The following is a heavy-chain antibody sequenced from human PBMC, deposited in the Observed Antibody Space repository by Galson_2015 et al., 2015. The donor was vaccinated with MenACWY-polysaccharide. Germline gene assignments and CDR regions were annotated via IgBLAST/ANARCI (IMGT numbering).Heavy chain of an antibody. CDR1: GFTFSKYW. V-gene: IGHV3-7*01. D-gene: IGHD6-13*01. CDR2: IKQVGSEK. J-gene: IGHJ4*01. CDR3: ARDILGGSNWYKGLDY. Sequence: SLRLSCAASGFTFSKYWMSWVRQAPGKGLEWVANIKQVGSEKYYVDSVKGRFTISRDNARNSLYLQMNTLRAEDTAVYYCARDILGGSNWYKGLDYWGHGTLVTVSS.